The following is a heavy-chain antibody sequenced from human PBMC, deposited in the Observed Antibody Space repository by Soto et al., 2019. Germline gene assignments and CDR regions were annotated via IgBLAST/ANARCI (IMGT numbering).Heavy chain of an antibody. CDR3: ARGRIAGRLRFGVDV. V-gene: IGHV3-23*01. J-gene: IGHJ6*02. CDR2: ISESSGHT. CDR1: GFTFSSYA. Sequence: EVQLLEYGGGLVQPGGSLRLSCAASGFTFSSYAMAWVRQAPGKGLEWVSGISESSGHTYYADSVKGRFTISRDNSRSRLFLQINSPSAEDTATYYCARGRIAGRLRFGVDVWGQGSTITVSS. D-gene: IGHD6-6*01.